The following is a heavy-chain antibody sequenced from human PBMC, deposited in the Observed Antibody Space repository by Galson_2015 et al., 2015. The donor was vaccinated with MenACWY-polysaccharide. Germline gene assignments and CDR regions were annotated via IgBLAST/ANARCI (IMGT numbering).Heavy chain of an antibody. CDR3: ARAPRPDKTGSYFAD. D-gene: IGHD6-6*01. Sequence: TLSLTCSVSGASLSSSFWNWFRPPPGKGLEWVGWIYYSGSTKYTPSLESRVTISLDASKHQFSLSMSSVTAADTAVYYCARAPRPDKTGSYFADSGQGSLATAS. CDR1: GASLSSSF. J-gene: IGHJ4*02. V-gene: IGHV4-59*01. CDR2: IYYSGST.